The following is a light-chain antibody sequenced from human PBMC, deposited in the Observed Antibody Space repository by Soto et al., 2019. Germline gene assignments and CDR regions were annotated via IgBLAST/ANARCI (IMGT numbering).Light chain of an antibody. CDR3: QQFSSYPLP. CDR2: DAS. Sequence: GLTQSPGTVSLSPGERATLSCRASQTVRNNYLAWYQQKPGQAPRLLIYDASSRATGIPDRFSGGGSGTDFTLTISRLEPEDFAVYYCQQFSSYPLPFGGRSKVAIK. CDR1: QTVRNNY. J-gene: IGKJ4*01. V-gene: IGKV3-20*01.